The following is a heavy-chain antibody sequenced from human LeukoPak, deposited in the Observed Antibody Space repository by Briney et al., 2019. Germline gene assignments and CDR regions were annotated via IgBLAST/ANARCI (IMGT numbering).Heavy chain of an antibody. CDR2: ISGSGTNT. V-gene: IGHV3-23*01. CDR1: GFTFSSYT. Sequence: GGSLRLSCAASGFTFSSYTMSWVRQAPGKGLERVSVISGSGTNTYYADPVKGRFTISRDNSKNTLYQQMNSLRAEDTAVYYCAELGITMIGGVWGKGTTVTISS. D-gene: IGHD3-10*02. CDR3: AELGITMIGGV. J-gene: IGHJ6*03.